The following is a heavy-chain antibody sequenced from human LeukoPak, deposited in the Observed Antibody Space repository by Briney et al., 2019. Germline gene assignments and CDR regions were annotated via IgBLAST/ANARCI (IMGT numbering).Heavy chain of an antibody. CDR1: GFIFSNYA. CDR2: IRHDGSNI. V-gene: IGHV3-30*02. Sequence: TGGSLRLSCVASGFIFSNYAMHWVRQAPGKGLEWVAFIRHDGSNIYYADSVKGRFTISRDNAKNSLYLQMNSLRAEDTAVYYCARGYSSGRFPTRYYGMDVWGQGTTVTVSS. D-gene: IGHD6-19*01. CDR3: ARGYSSGRFPTRYYGMDV. J-gene: IGHJ6*02.